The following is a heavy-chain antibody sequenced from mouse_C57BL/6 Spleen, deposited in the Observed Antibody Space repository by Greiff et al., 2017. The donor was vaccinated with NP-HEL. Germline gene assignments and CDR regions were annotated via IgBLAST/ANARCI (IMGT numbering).Heavy chain of an antibody. CDR1: GFTIKNTY. CDR3: AGKLGRGCLED. Sequence: EVQLQQSVAELVRPGASVKLSCTASGFTIKNTYMHWVKQRPEQGLEWIGRIDPANGNTKYAPNFQGKATITADTTSNTAYLQLSSLTSEDTAIYDCAGKLGRGCLEDWGTGTTLTVSS. CDR2: IDPANGNT. D-gene: IGHD4-1*01. J-gene: IGHJ1*03. V-gene: IGHV14-3*01.